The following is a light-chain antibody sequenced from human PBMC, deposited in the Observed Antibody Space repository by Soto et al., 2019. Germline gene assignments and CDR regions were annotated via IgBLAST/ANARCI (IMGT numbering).Light chain of an antibody. CDR1: SSDVGGYNY. J-gene: IGLJ1*01. Sequence: QSVLTQAPSASGSPGQSVTISCTGTSSDVGGYNYVSWYQQHPGKAPKLMIYEVSKRPSGVPDRFSGSKSGNTASLTVSGLQAEDEADYYCSSYAGSSYVFGTGTKVT. V-gene: IGLV2-8*01. CDR3: SSYAGSSYV. CDR2: EVS.